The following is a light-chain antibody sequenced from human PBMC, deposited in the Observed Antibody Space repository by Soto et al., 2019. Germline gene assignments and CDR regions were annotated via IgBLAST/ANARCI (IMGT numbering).Light chain of an antibody. CDR1: SSDVGSYNL. V-gene: IGLV2-23*03. Sequence: QSVLTQPASVSGSPGQSITISCTGTSSDVGSYNLVSWYQQHPGEAPKLMIYEGTQRPSGVSNRFSGSKSGNTASLTISGLQAEDEDDYYCCSYAGSSTFVFRSGTKVPVL. CDR2: EGT. CDR3: CSYAGSSTFV. J-gene: IGLJ1*01.